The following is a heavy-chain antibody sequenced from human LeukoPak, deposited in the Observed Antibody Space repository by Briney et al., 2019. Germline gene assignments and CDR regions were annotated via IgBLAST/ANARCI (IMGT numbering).Heavy chain of an antibody. Sequence: GGSLRLSCAASGFTFSSYGMHWVRQAPGKGLEWVAVISYDGSNKYYADSVKGRFTISRDNSKNTLYLQMNSLRAEDTVVYYFAKANYDILTGYLNYDAFDIWGQGTMVTVSS. V-gene: IGHV3-30*18. J-gene: IGHJ3*02. CDR2: ISYDGSNK. CDR1: GFTFSSYG. CDR3: AKANYDILTGYLNYDAFDI. D-gene: IGHD3-9*01.